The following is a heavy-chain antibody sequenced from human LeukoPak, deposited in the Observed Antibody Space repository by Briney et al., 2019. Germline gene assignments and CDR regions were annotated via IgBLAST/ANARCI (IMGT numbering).Heavy chain of an antibody. CDR3: ARGGTDFRVTAYFDY. Sequence: GASVKVSCKASGYTFTSYYMHWVRQAPGQGLEWMGIINPSGGSTSYAQKFQGRVTMTRDTSTSTVYMELSSLRSEDTAVYYCARGGTDFRVTAYFDYWGQGTLVTVSS. CDR1: GYTFTSYY. J-gene: IGHJ4*02. V-gene: IGHV1-46*01. CDR2: INPSGGST. D-gene: IGHD1-1*01.